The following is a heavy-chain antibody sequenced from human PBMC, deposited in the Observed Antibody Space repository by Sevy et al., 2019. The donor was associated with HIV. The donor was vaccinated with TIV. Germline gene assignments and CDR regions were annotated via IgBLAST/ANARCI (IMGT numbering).Heavy chain of an antibody. Sequence: GGSLRLSCAASGFTVSSNYMSWVRQAPGKGLEWVSVIYSGGSTYYADSVKGRFTISRDNSKNTLYLQMNSLRAEDTAVYYCARVPFNYYDSSGYYLDYWGQGTLVTVSS. CDR3: ARVPFNYYDSSGYYLDY. CDR2: IYSGGST. D-gene: IGHD3-22*01. V-gene: IGHV3-66*01. CDR1: GFTVSSNY. J-gene: IGHJ4*02.